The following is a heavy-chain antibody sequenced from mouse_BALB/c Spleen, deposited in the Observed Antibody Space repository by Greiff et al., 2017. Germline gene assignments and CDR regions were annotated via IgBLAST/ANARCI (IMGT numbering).Heavy chain of an antibody. Sequence: VQLQQSGAELVRPGALVKLSCKASGFNIKDYYMHWVKQRPEQGLEWIGWIDPENGNTIYDPKFQGKASITADTSSNTAYLQLSSLTSEDTAVYYSARSDYDYDWFAYWGQGTLVTVSA. J-gene: IGHJ3*01. D-gene: IGHD2-4*01. CDR1: GFNIKDYY. CDR2: IDPENGNT. V-gene: IGHV14-1*02. CDR3: ARSDYDYDWFAY.